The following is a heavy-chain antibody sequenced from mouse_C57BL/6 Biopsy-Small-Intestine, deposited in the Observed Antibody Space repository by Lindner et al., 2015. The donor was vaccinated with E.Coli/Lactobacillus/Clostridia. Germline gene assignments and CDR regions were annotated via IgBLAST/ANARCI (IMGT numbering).Heavy chain of an antibody. CDR3: AREVVTDY. CDR2: IYPGDGDT. CDR1: GYAFSSFW. D-gene: IGHD1-3*01. J-gene: IGHJ2*01. Sequence: VQLQESGAELVKPGASVKISCKASGYAFSSFWMSWVKQRPGKGLEWIGQIYPGDGDTNYNEKFRGKATLTADTSSSTAYMHLSSLTSEDSAVYFCAREVVTDYWGQGTTLTVSS. V-gene: IGHV1-80*01.